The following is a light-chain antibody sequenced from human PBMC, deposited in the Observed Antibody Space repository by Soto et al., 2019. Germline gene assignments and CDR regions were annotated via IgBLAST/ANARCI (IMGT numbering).Light chain of an antibody. J-gene: IGLJ1*01. Sequence: SALTQPPSASGSPGQSVTISCTGTSSDVGTYNYVSWYQQHPGRAPKLILYDVTKRPSGVPDRFSASKSGNTASLTVSGLRTEDEADYYCSSYAGSSYVFGTGTKLTVL. V-gene: IGLV2-8*01. CDR2: DVT. CDR3: SSYAGSSYV. CDR1: SSDVGTYNY.